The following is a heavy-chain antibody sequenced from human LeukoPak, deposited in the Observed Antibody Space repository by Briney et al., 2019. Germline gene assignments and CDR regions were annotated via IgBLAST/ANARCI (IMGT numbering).Heavy chain of an antibody. J-gene: IGHJ5*02. V-gene: IGHV5-51*01. Sequence: GGSLRLSCAASGFTFSSYAMSWVRQMPGKGLEWMGIIYPGDSDTRYSPSFQGQVAISADKSISTAYLQWSSLKASDTAMYYCARLPLGLPLGWFDPWGQGTLVTVSS. CDR2: IYPGDSDT. CDR3: ARLPLGLPLGWFDP. D-gene: IGHD3-10*01. CDR1: GFTFSSYA.